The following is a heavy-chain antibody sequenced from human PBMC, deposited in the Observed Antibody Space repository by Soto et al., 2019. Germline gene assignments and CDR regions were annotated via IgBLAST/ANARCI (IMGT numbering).Heavy chain of an antibody. CDR2: ISGSGGST. D-gene: IGHD6-19*01. J-gene: IGHJ4*02. CDR3: AKDGGDAPVAGLDY. Sequence: GGSLRLSCTASGFTFSSYAMSWVRQAPGKGLEWVSAISGSGGSTYYADSVKGRFTISRDNSKNTLYLQMNSLRAEDTAVYYCAKDGGDAPVAGLDYWGQGTLVTVSS. V-gene: IGHV3-23*01. CDR1: GFTFSSYA.